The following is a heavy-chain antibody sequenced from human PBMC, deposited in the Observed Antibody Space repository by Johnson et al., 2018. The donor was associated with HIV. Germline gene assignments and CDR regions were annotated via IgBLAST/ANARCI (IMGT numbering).Heavy chain of an antibody. CDR2: ISWNSGSI. CDR1: GVRFDDYV. J-gene: IGHJ3*02. CDR3: AKDLLESHLGGSASDI. V-gene: IGHV3-9*01. D-gene: IGHD3-10*01. Sequence: LLVESGGGLVQPGRSLRLSCEASGVRFDDYVMHWVRQAPGKGLEWVSGISWNSGSIGYVDSVKGRFTISRDNAKNSLYLQMNSLRPEDTALYYCAKDLLESHLGGSASDIWGQGTMVTVAS.